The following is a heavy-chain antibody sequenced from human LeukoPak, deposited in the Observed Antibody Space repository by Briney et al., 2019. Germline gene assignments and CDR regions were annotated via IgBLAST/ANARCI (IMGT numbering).Heavy chain of an antibody. D-gene: IGHD5-18*01. V-gene: IGHV5-51*01. J-gene: IGHJ3*02. Sequence: GESLKISCKGSGYSFTSYWIGWVRQMPGKGLEWMGIIYPGDSDTRYSPSFQGQVTISADKSISTAYLQWSSLKASDTAMYYCATPPAGYSYGYGAFDIWGQGTMVTVSS. CDR1: GYSFTSYW. CDR3: ATPPAGYSYGYGAFDI. CDR2: IYPGDSDT.